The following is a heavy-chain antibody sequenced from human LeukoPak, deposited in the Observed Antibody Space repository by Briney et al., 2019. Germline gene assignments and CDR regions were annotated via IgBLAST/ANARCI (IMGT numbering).Heavy chain of an antibody. J-gene: IGHJ4*02. CDR3: AKRDDSGGNLVDL. CDR1: GGSIRSGSHY. Sequence: SETLSLTCTVSGGSIRSGSHYSAWIRQPPGKGLEWIGSIYYSGSTYYNPSLENRVTISIDTSKNHFSLKLSSLSAADTSVYYCAKRDDSGGNLVDLWGQGTLVTVS. CDR2: IYYSGST. D-gene: IGHD3-22*01. V-gene: IGHV4-39*02.